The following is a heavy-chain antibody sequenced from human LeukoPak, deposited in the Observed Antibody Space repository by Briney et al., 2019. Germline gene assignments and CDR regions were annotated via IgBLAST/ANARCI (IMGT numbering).Heavy chain of an antibody. CDR2: INPSGGST. D-gene: IGHD3-10*01. Sequence: GASVKVSCTASGYTFTSYYMHWVRQAPGQGLEWMGIINPSGGSTSYAQKFQGRVTMTRDTSTSTVYMELSSLRSEDTAVYYCARGPTKRWAMVPTDYWGQGTLVTVSS. V-gene: IGHV1-46*01. J-gene: IGHJ4*02. CDR3: ARGPTKRWAMVPTDY. CDR1: GYTFTSYY.